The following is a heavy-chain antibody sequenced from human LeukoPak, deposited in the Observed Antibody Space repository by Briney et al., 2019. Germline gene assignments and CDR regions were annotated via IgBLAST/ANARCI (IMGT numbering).Heavy chain of an antibody. D-gene: IGHD1-26*01. J-gene: IGHJ4*02. CDR1: GFTFSDYY. CDR2: ISSSGSAI. CDR3: ARDQEGATNLDY. V-gene: IGHV3-11*01. Sequence: PGGSLILSCAASGFTFSDYYMSWIRQAPGKGLEWVSYISSSGSAIYYADSVKGRLTISRDNAKNSLYLQMNSLRAEDTAVYYCARDQEGATNLDYWGQGTLVTVSS.